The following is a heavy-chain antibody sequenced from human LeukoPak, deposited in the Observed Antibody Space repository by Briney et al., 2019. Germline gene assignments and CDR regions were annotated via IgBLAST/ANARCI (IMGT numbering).Heavy chain of an antibody. CDR2: INTDGSST. J-gene: IGHJ4*02. V-gene: IGHV3-74*01. D-gene: IGHD3-3*01. Sequence: PGGSLRLSCAASGFTFSSYWMHWVRQAPGKGLVWVSRINTDGSSTSYADSVKGRFTISRDNAKNTLYLQMNSLRAEDTAVYYCAREIFWSGYYSTLHFDYWGQGTLVTVSS. CDR1: GFTFSSYW. CDR3: AREIFWSGYYSTLHFDY.